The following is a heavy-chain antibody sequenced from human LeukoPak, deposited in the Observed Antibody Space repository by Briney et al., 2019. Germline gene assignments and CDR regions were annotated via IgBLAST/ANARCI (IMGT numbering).Heavy chain of an antibody. CDR1: GGSISSYY. CDR3: ARGNDFGSEFAVYYYYGMDV. CDR2: IYYSGST. V-gene: IGHV4-59*08. J-gene: IGHJ6*02. Sequence: KPSETLSLTCTVSGGSISSYYWSSIRQPPGKGLEWIGYIYYSGSTNYNPSLKSRVTISVDTSKNQFSLKLSSVTAADTAVYYCARGNDFGSEFAVYYYYGMDVWGQGTTVTVSS. D-gene: IGHD1-1*01.